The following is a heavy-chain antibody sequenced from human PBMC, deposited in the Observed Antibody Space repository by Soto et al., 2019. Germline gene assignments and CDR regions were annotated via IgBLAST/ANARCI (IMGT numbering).Heavy chain of an antibody. CDR2: ISYDGSNK. CDR3: AKDRYNWNDGEYYDGMDV. Sequence: QVQLVESGGGVVQPGRSLRLSCAASGFTFSSYGMHWVRQAPGKGLEWVAVISYDGSNKYYADYVKGRFTISRDNSKNTLYLQMNSLRAEDTAVYYCAKDRYNWNDGEYYDGMDVWGQGTTVTVSS. D-gene: IGHD1-1*01. CDR1: GFTFSSYG. V-gene: IGHV3-30*18. J-gene: IGHJ6*02.